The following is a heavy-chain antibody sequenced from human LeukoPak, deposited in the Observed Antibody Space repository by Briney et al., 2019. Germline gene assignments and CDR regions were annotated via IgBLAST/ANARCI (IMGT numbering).Heavy chain of an antibody. CDR1: GFTFSSYA. J-gene: IGHJ4*02. CDR2: ISGSGGST. Sequence: PGGSLRLPCAASGFTFSSYAMSWVCQAPGKGLEWVSAISGSGGSTYYADSVKGRFTISRDNSKNTLYLQMNSLRAEDTAVYYCAKDRGYDPYFDYWGQGTLVTVSS. CDR3: AKDRGYDPYFDY. V-gene: IGHV3-23*01. D-gene: IGHD5-12*01.